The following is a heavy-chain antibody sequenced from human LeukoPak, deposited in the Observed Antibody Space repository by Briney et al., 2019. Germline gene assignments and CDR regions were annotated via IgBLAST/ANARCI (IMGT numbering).Heavy chain of an antibody. D-gene: IGHD2-15*01. CDR2: INHSGST. CDR1: GGSFSGYY. Sequence: PSETLSLTCAVYGGSFSGYYWSWIRQPPGKGLEWIGEINHSGSTNYNPSLKSRVTISVDTSKNQFYLKLSSVTAADTAVYYCARKYCSGGSCYSGFDYWGQGTLVTVSS. CDR3: ARKYCSGGSCYSGFDY. J-gene: IGHJ4*02. V-gene: IGHV4-34*01.